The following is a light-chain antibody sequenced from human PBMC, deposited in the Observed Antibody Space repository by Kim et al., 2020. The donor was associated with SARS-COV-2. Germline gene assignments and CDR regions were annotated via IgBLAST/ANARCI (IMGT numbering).Light chain of an antibody. V-gene: IGKV1-5*03. CDR2: KAS. Sequence: LSAWGGDRVTITGRASQSISSWLAWYQQKPGKAPKILIYKASSLESGVPSRFSGSGSGTEFTLTISSLQPDDFATYYCQQYFSYSTFGQGTKREI. CDR3: QQYFSYST. CDR1: QSISSW. J-gene: IGKJ2*01.